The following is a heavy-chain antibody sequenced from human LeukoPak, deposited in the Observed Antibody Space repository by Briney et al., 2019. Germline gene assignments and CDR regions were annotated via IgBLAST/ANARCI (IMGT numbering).Heavy chain of an antibody. CDR1: GFTFSGSA. J-gene: IGHJ4*02. CDR3: TRPDSYSSGPTGY. D-gene: IGHD6-19*01. V-gene: IGHV3-73*01. Sequence: GGSLRLSCAASGFTFSGSAMHWVRQASGRGLEWVGRIRSKANSYATAYAASVKGRFTISRDDSKNTAYLQMNSLKTEDTAVYYCTRPDSYSSGPTGYWGQGTLVTVSS. CDR2: IRSKANSYAT.